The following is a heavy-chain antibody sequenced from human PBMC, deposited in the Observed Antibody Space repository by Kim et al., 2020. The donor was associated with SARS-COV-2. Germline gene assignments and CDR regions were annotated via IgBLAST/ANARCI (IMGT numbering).Heavy chain of an antibody. CDR1: GGSISSSSYY. J-gene: IGHJ4*02. CDR2: IYYSGST. CDR3: ARGAAGLRFYY. D-gene: IGHD6-13*01. V-gene: IGHV4-39*07. Sequence: SETLSLTCTVSGGSISSSSYYWGWIRQPPGKGLEWIGSIYYSGSTYYNPPLKSRVTISVDTSKNQFSLKLSSVTAADTAVYFCARGAAGLRFYYWGQGTLVTVSS.